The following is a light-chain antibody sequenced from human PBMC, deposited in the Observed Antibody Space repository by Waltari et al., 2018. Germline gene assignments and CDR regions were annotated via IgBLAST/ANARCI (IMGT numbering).Light chain of an antibody. CDR1: QSLLHSNVNNY. CDR2: LGS. Sequence: IVMTQSPLSLPVTPGEPASISCRSSQSLLHSNVNNYFDWYLQKPGQSPQLLIYLGSNRASGVPDRFSGSGSGTDFTLKISRVEAEDVGVYYCMQATHWPYSFGQGTKLEIK. J-gene: IGKJ2*03. CDR3: MQATHWPYS. V-gene: IGKV2-28*01.